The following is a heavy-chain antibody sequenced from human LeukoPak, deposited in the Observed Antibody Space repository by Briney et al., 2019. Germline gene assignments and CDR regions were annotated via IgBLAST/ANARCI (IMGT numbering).Heavy chain of an antibody. CDR3: ASGSSGWHNDY. Sequence: SETLSLTCAVYGGSITGYYWSWIRQTPGRGLEWVGRIYTSGSTNYNPSLKSRVTMSVDTSKNQFSLRLSSVTAADTAVYYCASGSSGWHNDYWGQGTLVTVSS. V-gene: IGHV4-59*10. J-gene: IGHJ4*02. CDR1: GGSITGYY. CDR2: IYTSGST. D-gene: IGHD6-19*01.